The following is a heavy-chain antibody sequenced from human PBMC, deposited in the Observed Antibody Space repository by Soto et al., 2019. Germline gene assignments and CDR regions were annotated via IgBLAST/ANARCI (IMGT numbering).Heavy chain of an antibody. J-gene: IGHJ6*02. CDR1: GYTFTGYY. CDR2: INPNSGGT. D-gene: IGHD4-4*01. CDR3: ASPYSNYHYYYYGMDV. Sequence: ASVKVSCKASGYTFTGYYMHWLRQAPGQGLEWMGWINPNSGGTNYAQKFQGRVTMTRDTSISTAYMELSRLRSDDTAVYYCASPYSNYHYYYYGMDVWGQGTTVTVS. V-gene: IGHV1-2*02.